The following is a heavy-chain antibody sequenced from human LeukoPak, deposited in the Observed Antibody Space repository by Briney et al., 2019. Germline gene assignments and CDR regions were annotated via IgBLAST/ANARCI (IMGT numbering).Heavy chain of an antibody. Sequence: GGSLRLSCAASGFTFSSYEMNWVRQAPGKGLEWVSYISSSGSTIYYADSVKGRFTISRDNAKNSLYLQMNSLRAEDTAVYYCARVRRRGDAFDIWGQGTMVTVSS. V-gene: IGHV3-48*03. CDR2: ISSSGSTI. D-gene: IGHD3-10*01. J-gene: IGHJ3*02. CDR1: GFTFSSYE. CDR3: ARVRRRGDAFDI.